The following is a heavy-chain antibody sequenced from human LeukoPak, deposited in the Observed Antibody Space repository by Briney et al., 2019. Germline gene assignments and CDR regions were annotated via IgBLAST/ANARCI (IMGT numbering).Heavy chain of an antibody. J-gene: IGHJ4*02. CDR2: IYYSGST. Sequence: SETLSLTCSVSGGSITSGGYYWTWIRQHPGKGLEWIGYIYYSGSTFHNPSLKSRVSMSVDTSKNQFSLNLSSVTAADTAVYFWARGAEDVLTGDDDFYFDNWGQGSLVTVSS. CDR1: GGSITSGGYY. D-gene: IGHD3-9*01. CDR3: ARGAEDVLTGDDDFYFDN. V-gene: IGHV4-31*03.